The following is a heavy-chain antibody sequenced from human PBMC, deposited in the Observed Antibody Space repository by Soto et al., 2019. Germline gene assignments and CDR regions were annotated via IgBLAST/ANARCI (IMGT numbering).Heavy chain of an antibody. CDR3: ARVVVVAATPAFDP. V-gene: IGHV1-18*01. Sequence: ASVKLSCKASGYTFTSYGISWVRQAPGQGLEWMGWISAYNGNTNYAQKLQGRVTMTTDTSTSTAYMELRSLRSDDTAVYYCARVVVVAATPAFDPWGQGTLVTVSS. D-gene: IGHD2-15*01. CDR2: ISAYNGNT. CDR1: GYTFTSYG. J-gene: IGHJ5*02.